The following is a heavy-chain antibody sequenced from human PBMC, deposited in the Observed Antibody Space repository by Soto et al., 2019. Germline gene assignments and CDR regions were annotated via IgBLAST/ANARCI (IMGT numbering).Heavy chain of an antibody. CDR2: IIPIFGTA. CDR1: GGTFSSYA. J-gene: IGHJ4*02. CDR3: ARDFYYDSSGLGGFDY. V-gene: IGHV1-69*13. D-gene: IGHD3-22*01. Sequence: ASVKVSCKASGGTFSSYAISWVRQAPGQGLEWMGGIIPIFGTANYAQKFQGRVTITADESTSTAYMELSSLRSEDTAVYYCARDFYYDSSGLGGFDYWGQGTLVTVSS.